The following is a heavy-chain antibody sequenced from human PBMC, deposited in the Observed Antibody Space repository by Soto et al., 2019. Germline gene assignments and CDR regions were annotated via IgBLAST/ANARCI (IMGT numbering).Heavy chain of an antibody. D-gene: IGHD3-22*01. CDR1: GFTFSSYG. Sequence: GGSLRLSCAASGFTFSSYGMHWVRQAPGKGLEWVAVIWYDGSNKYYADSVKGRFTISRDNSKNTLYLQMNSLRAEDTAVYYCARGDYYDRALGFDYWGQGTLVTVSS. J-gene: IGHJ4*02. V-gene: IGHV3-33*01. CDR3: ARGDYYDRALGFDY. CDR2: IWYDGSNK.